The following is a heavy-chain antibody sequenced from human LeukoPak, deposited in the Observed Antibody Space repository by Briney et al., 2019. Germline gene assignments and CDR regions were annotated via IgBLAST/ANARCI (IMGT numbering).Heavy chain of an antibody. V-gene: IGHV4-30-2*01. CDR1: GGSINSGGYY. CDR3: ARGKPSGSYDY. CDR2: IYHSGST. D-gene: IGHD1-26*01. Sequence: SQTLSLTCTVSGGSINSGGYYWSWIRQPPGKGLEWIGYIYHSGSTYYNPSLKSRVTISVDRSKNQFSLKLSSVTAADTAVYYCARGKPSGSYDYWGQGTLVTVSS. J-gene: IGHJ4*02.